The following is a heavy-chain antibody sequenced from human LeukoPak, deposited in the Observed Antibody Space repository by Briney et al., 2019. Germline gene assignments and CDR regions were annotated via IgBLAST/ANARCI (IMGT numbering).Heavy chain of an antibody. CDR2: IKQDGSEK. V-gene: IGHV3-7*05. J-gene: IGHJ4*02. CDR1: GFTFSSYW. D-gene: IGHD6-19*01. CDR3: AKATSGWYLFDY. Sequence: GGSLRLSCAASGFTFSSYWMSWVRQAPGKGLEWVANIKQDGSEKYYVDSVKGRFTISRDNSKNTLYLQMNSLRAEDTAVYYCAKATSGWYLFDYWGQGTLVTVSS.